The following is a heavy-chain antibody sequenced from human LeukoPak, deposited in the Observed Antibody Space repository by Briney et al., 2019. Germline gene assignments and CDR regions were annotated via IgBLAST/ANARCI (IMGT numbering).Heavy chain of an antibody. D-gene: IGHD2-2*01. CDR3: ARETVVVPAAIEGFYYYGMDV. CDR2: INPNSGGT. Sequence: ASVKVPCKASGYTFTGYYMHWVRQAPGQGLEWMGWINPNSGGTNYAQKFQGRVTMTRDTSISTAYMELSRLRSDDTAVYYCARETVVVPAAIEGFYYYGMDVWGQGTTVTVSS. J-gene: IGHJ6*02. CDR1: GYTFTGYY. V-gene: IGHV1-2*02.